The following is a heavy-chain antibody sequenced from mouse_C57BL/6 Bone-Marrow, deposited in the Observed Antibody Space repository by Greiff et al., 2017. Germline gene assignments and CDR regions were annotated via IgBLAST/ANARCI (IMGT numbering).Heavy chain of an antibody. CDR1: GFNIKDYH. CDR3: ARDWDALVAY. V-gene: IGHV14-2*01. J-gene: IGHJ3*01. D-gene: IGHD4-1*01. CDR2: IDPEDGET. Sequence: EVKLMESGAELVKPGASVKLSCTASGFNIKDYHMHWVKQRTEQGLEWIGRIDPEDGETKYAPKFQGKATITADTSSNTAYLQLSSLTAEDTAVHYCARDWDALVAYWGQGNLVTVSA.